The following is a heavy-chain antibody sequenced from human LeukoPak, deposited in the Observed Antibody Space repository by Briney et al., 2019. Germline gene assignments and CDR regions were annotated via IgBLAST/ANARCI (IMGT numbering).Heavy chain of an antibody. CDR2: ISSSSSTI. D-gene: IGHD3-3*01. Sequence: PGGSLRLSCVVSGFTFSTYTMNWVRQAPGKGLEWVSYISSSSSTIYYADSVKGRFTISRDNAKNSLYLQMNSLRAEDTAVYYYAGGFYDFWSGYNMDVWGKGTTVTVSS. CDR3: AGGFYDFWSGYNMDV. CDR1: GFTFSTYT. V-gene: IGHV3-48*01. J-gene: IGHJ6*03.